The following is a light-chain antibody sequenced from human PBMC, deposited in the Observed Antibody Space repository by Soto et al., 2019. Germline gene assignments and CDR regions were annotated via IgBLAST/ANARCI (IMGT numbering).Light chain of an antibody. CDR2: GAS. CDR3: QKYNNGPRP. V-gene: IGKV3-15*01. CDR1: QSVSSN. Sequence: EIVMTQSPATLSVSPGERATLSCRASQSVSSNLAWYQQKPGQAPRLLIYGASTRATGIPARFSGSGSGTDFTLTFSGLQSEVFEFYYGQKYNNGPRPFGQGTKVDIK. J-gene: IGKJ1*01.